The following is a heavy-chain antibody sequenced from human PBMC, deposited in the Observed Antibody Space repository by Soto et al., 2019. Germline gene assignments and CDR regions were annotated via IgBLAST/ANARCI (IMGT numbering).Heavy chain of an antibody. Sequence: QVHLVQSGAEVKKPGASVKVSCKGSGYGFTTYGITWVRQAPGQGLEWMAWISAHNGNTNYAQKLQGRVTVVRDTFTNTAHMELRSLRSDDTVVYYCAIGRYGDDRGQGGLVTGSS. CDR2: ISAHNGNT. J-gene: IGHJ4*02. V-gene: IGHV1-18*01. CDR1: GYGFTTYG. D-gene: IGHD3-10*01. CDR3: AIGRYGDD.